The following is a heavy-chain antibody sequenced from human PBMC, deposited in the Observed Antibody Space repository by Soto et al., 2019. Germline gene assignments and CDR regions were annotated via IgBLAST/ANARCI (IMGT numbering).Heavy chain of an antibody. D-gene: IGHD1-7*01. CDR1: GYTFTSYA. Sequence: ASVKVSCKASGYTFTSYAMHWVRQAPGQRLEWMGWSNAGNGNTKYSQKFQGRVTITRDTSASTAYMELSSLRSEDTAVYYCARADYNWNYGWFDPWGQGTLVTVSS. J-gene: IGHJ5*02. V-gene: IGHV1-3*01. CDR2: SNAGNGNT. CDR3: ARADYNWNYGWFDP.